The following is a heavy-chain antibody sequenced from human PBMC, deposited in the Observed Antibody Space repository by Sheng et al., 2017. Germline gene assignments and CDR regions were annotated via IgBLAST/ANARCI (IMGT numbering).Heavy chain of an antibody. J-gene: IGHJ6*02. V-gene: IGHV1-58*01. CDR1: GLTFTSSA. D-gene: IGHD6-19*01. CDR2: IAVGSGDT. CDR3: AAGRSAYTTGWYGGSISYYYSMDV. Sequence: QMQVVQSGPEVKKPGTSVKVSCKASGLTFTSSALQWVRQGRGQGLEWIGWIAVGSGDTNYAQEFQERVSITRDMSTSTAYMELSSLRSEDTAVYYCAAGRSAYTTGWYGGSISYYYSMDVWGQGP.